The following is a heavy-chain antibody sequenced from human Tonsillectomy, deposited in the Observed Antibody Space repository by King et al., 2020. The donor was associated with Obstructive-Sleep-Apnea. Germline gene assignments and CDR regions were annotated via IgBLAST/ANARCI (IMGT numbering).Heavy chain of an antibody. Sequence: QLVQSGAEVKKPGSSVKVSCKASGGTFSSYAISWVRQAPGQGLEWMGGIIPILGIANYAQKFQGRVTITADKSTSTAYMELGSLRSEDTAVYYCASELSYEKDIVVVPAARGWFDPWGQGTLVTVSS. J-gene: IGHJ5*02. CDR2: IIPILGIA. V-gene: IGHV1-69*10. CDR1: GGTFSSYA. D-gene: IGHD2-2*01. CDR3: ASELSYEKDIVVVPAARGWFDP.